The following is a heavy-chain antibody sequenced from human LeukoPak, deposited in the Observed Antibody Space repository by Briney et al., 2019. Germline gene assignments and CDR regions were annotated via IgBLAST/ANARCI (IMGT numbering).Heavy chain of an antibody. J-gene: IGHJ6*02. CDR2: ISSSSSYI. D-gene: IGHD2-21*02. V-gene: IGHV3-21*03. CDR3: ARDHIVVVTAIPGGSMDV. Sequence: GGSLRLSCAASGFTFSSYSMNWVRQAPGKGLEWVSSISSSSSYIYYADSVKGRFTISRDNAKNSLYLQMNSLRAEDTAVYYCARDHIVVVTAIPGGSMDVWGQGTTVTVSS. CDR1: GFTFSSYS.